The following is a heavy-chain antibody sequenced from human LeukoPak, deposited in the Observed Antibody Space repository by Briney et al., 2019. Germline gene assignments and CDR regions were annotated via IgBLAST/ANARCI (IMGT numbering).Heavy chain of an antibody. CDR3: ARAAFSVVTHFDY. CDR2: ISYDGTNK. V-gene: IGHV3-30*04. Sequence: GGSLRLSCAASGFTFGAYTMNWVRQAPGKGLEWVAVISYDGTNKYYADSVKGRFTISRDNSKNTLYLQMNSLRAEDTAVYYCARAAFSVVTHFDYWGQGTLVTVSS. D-gene: IGHD4-23*01. CDR1: GFTFGAYT. J-gene: IGHJ4*02.